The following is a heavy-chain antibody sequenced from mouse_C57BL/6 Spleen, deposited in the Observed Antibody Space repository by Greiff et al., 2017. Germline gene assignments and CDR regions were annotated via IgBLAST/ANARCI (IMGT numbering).Heavy chain of an antibody. J-gene: IGHJ1*03. CDR2: IYPGDGDT. V-gene: IGHV1-80*01. CDR3: ARLFITTVVGYFDV. CDR1: GYTFSSYW. D-gene: IGHD1-1*01. Sequence: QVQLKQSGAELVKPGASVKISCKASGYTFSSYWMNWVKQRPGKGLEWIGQIYPGDGDTNYNGKFKGKATLTADKSSSTAYMQLSSLTSEDSAVYFCARLFITTVVGYFDVWGTGTTVTVSS.